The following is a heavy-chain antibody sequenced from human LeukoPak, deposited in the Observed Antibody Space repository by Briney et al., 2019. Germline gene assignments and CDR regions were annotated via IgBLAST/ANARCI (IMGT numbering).Heavy chain of an antibody. V-gene: IGHV4-59*08. CDR1: GGSISSYY. CDR3: ARSQEPQWLAYYYGMDV. CDR2: IYYSGST. D-gene: IGHD6-19*01. Sequence: SETLSLTCTVSGGSISSYYWSWIRQPPGKGLEWIGYIYYSGSTNYNPSLKSRVTISVDTSKNQFSLKLSPVTAADTAVYYCARSQEPQWLAYYYGMDVWGQGTTVTVSS. J-gene: IGHJ6*02.